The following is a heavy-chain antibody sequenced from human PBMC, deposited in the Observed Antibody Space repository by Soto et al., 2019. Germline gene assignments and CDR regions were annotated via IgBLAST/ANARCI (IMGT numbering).Heavy chain of an antibody. CDR1: AFTFKNHW. CDR2: INGDESHK. J-gene: IGHJ4*02. Sequence: PGGSLRLSCAASAFTFKNHWMHWVRQVPGKGPVWVSRINGDESHKSYADSVKGRFTISRDNAVNTVYLQMNSLRVEDTAIYHCASARCNSACYLIDYWGLGTLVTVSS. CDR3: ASARCNSACYLIDY. V-gene: IGHV3-74*03. D-gene: IGHD2-21*02.